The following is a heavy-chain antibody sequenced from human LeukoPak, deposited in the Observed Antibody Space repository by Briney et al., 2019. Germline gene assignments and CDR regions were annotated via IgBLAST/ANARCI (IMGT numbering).Heavy chain of an antibody. CDR2: IYTSGST. Sequence: SETLSLTCTVSGGSISSYYWSWIRQPAGKGLEWIGRIYTSGSTNYNPSLESRVTMSVDTSKNQFSLKLSSVTAAHTAVYYCARAGYCSGGSCPPYYYYGMDVWGQGTTVTVSS. D-gene: IGHD2-15*01. J-gene: IGHJ6*02. V-gene: IGHV4-4*07. CDR3: ARAGYCSGGSCPPYYYYGMDV. CDR1: GGSISSYY.